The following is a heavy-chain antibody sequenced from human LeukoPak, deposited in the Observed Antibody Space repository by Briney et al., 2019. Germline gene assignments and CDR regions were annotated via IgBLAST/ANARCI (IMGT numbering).Heavy chain of an antibody. CDR3: AREASYSSSWYGGSVDY. CDR2: IYHSGST. Sequence: PSETLSLTCAVYGGSFSGYYWSWIRQPPGKGLEWIGSIYHSGSTYYNPSLKSRVAISVDTSKNQFSLKLSSVTAADTAVYYCAREASYSSSWYGGSVDYWGQGTLVTVSS. V-gene: IGHV4-34*01. D-gene: IGHD6-13*01. J-gene: IGHJ4*02. CDR1: GGSFSGYY.